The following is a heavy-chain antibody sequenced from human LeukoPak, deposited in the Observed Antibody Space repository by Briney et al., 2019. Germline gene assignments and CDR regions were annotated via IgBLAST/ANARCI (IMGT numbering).Heavy chain of an antibody. CDR1: GFTFSSYS. V-gene: IGHV3-30*18. CDR2: ISYDGSNK. J-gene: IGHJ6*02. D-gene: IGHD5-12*01. Sequence: GGSLRLSCAASGFTFSSYSMNWVRQAPGKGLEWVAVISYDGSNKYYADSVKGRFTISRDNSKNTLYLQMNSLRAEDTAVYYCAKEMATIEKNYYYYGMDVWGQGTTVTISS. CDR3: AKEMATIEKNYYYYGMDV.